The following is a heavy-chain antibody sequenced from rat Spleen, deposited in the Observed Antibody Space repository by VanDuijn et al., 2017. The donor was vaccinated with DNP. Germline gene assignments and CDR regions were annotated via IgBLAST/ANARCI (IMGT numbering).Heavy chain of an antibody. D-gene: IGHD5-1*01. CDR1: GFSLTSNS. Sequence: QVQLKESGPGLVQPSETLSLTCTVSGFSLTSNSVSWVRQPSGKGPEWLGRMWYDGDTTYNSAIKSRLSISRDTSKSQVFLKMNSLQTEDTAMYFRARIGGANWGYYFDYWGQGVMVTVSS. V-gene: IGHV2-70*01. CDR3: ARIGGANWGYYFDY. J-gene: IGHJ2*01. CDR2: MWYDGDT.